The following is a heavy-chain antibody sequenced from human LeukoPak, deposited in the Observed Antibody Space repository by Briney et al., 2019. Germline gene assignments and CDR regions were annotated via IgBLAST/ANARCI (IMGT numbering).Heavy chain of an antibody. J-gene: IGHJ4*02. V-gene: IGHV1-2*02. Sequence: ASVKVSCKASGYTFTGYYMHWVRQAPGQGLEWMGWINPNRGGTNYAQRLQGRVTMTRDTSIGTAYMELSSLRSDDTAVYYCARGGGSSSWSAYFDYWGQGTLVTVSS. CDR1: GYTFTGYY. D-gene: IGHD6-13*01. CDR2: INPNRGGT. CDR3: ARGGGSSSWSAYFDY.